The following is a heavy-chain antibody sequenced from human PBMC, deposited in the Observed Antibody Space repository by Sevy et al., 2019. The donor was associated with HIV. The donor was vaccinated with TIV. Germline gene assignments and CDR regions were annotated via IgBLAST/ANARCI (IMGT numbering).Heavy chain of an antibody. D-gene: IGHD4-17*01. CDR3: ARGTIVYGGNPNLDLDL. CDR2: INSDGSTT. CDR1: GFSFSRYF. J-gene: IGHJ5*02. Sequence: GGSLRLSCAASGFSFSRYFMHWVRQAPGEGLVWVSRINSDGSTTNYADSVEGRFIVSRDNANKTLYLELHSLRVEDTVTYYCARGTIVYGGNPNLDLDLWGQGTMVTVSS. V-gene: IGHV3-74*01.